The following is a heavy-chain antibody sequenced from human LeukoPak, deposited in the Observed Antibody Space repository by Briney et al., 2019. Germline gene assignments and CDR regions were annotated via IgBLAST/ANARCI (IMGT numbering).Heavy chain of an antibody. D-gene: IGHD3-10*01. CDR1: SGSVSVSNW. Sequence: PSETLSLTCAVSSGSVSVSNWWTWIRQTPGKGLEWIGEIHHGGDTNYNPSLESRVTISVDKSTNHFSLRLNSVTAADTAVYYCARGWIPDYYGSATPWRYFDYWGLGVLVTVSS. CDR2: IHHGGDT. V-gene: IGHV4-4*02. CDR3: ARGWIPDYYGSATPWRYFDY. J-gene: IGHJ4*01.